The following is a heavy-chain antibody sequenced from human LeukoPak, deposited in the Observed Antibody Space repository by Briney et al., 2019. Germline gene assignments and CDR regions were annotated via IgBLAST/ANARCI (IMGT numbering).Heavy chain of an antibody. CDR2: TQSSGST. J-gene: IGHJ3*02. CDR1: GVSITTYQ. V-gene: IGHV4-4*08. CDR3: ATNAGPAPHDAFDI. Sequence: PSETLSLTYTVSGVSITTYQWYWIRQPPGQGLEWIGYTQSSGSTDYNPSLKSRVTISKDTSKNQFSLRLSSVTAADTALYYCATNAGPAPHDAFDIWGQGTMVTVSS. D-gene: IGHD2-2*01.